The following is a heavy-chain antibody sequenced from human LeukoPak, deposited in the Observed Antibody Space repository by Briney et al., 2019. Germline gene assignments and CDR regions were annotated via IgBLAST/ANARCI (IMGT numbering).Heavy chain of an antibody. V-gene: IGHV4-30-4*07. D-gene: IGHD1/OR15-1a*01. J-gene: IGHJ5*02. Sequence: SETLSLTCAVSGGSISSGGYSWSWIRQPPGKGLEWIGYIYYSGSTYYNPSLKSRVTISVDTSKNQFSLKLSSVTAADTAVYYCARELEQNWFDPWGQGTLVTVSS. CDR3: ARELEQNWFDP. CDR1: GGSISSGGYS. CDR2: IYYSGST.